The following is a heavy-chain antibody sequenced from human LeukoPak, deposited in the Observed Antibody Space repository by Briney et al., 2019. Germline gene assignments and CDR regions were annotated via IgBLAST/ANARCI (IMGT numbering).Heavy chain of an antibody. D-gene: IGHD6-19*01. J-gene: IGHJ4*02. CDR2: INPSGGST. CDR3: AGIGSSGSSTRTREHKFDY. V-gene: IGHV1-46*01. Sequence: ASVKVSCKASGYTFTSYYMHWVRQAPGQGLEWMGIINPSGGSTSYAQKFQGRVTMTRDTSTSTAYMELSSLRSEDTAVYYCAGIGSSGSSTRTREHKFDYWGQGTLVTVSS. CDR1: GYTFTSYY.